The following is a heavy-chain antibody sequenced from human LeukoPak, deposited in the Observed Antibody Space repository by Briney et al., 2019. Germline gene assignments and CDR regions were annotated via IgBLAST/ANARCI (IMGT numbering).Heavy chain of an antibody. CDR1: GGSISSYY. Sequence: SETLSLTCTVSGGSISSYYWSWIRQPPGKGLEWIGYIYYSGSTNYNPSLESRVTISVDTSKNQFSLKLSSVTAADTAVYYCARQGLTAVTGYYYYYMDVWGKGTTVTISS. CDR2: IYYSGST. D-gene: IGHD1-14*01. J-gene: IGHJ6*03. CDR3: ARQGLTAVTGYYYYYMDV. V-gene: IGHV4-59*08.